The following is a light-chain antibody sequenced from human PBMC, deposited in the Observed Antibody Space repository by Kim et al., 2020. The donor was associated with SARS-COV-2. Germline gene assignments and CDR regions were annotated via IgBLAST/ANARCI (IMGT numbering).Light chain of an antibody. CDR3: QQYHKWPLT. CDR1: QSVNNN. V-gene: IGKV3-15*01. J-gene: IGKJ4*01. CDR2: SAS. Sequence: EIVMTQSPDTLSVSPGERVTLSCRASQSVNNNLAWYQQKPGQAPRSLFYSASMRATDIPARFSGSGSGTEFTLTISSLQSEDFAIYYCQQYHKWPLTFGGGTKVEIK.